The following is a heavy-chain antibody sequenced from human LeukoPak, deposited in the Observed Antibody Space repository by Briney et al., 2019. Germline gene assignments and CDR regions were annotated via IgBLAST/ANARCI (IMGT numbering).Heavy chain of an antibody. CDR1: GFTFSNYP. D-gene: IGHD6-19*01. CDR2: ISYDGSNK. V-gene: IGHV3-30*04. Sequence: TGGSLRLSCAASGFTFSNYPMHWVRQAPGKGLEWVAVISYDGSNKYFADSVKGRFTISRDNSKNTLYLQMNSLSAENTAVYYCAREGVQWLVNDAFDMWGQGKMVTVSS. J-gene: IGHJ3*02. CDR3: AREGVQWLVNDAFDM.